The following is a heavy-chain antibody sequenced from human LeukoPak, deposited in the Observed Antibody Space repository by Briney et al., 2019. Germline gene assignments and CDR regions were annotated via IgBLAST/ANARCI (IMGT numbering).Heavy chain of an antibody. CDR1: GFTFSSYA. D-gene: IGHD6-13*01. J-gene: IGHJ4*02. Sequence: GGSLRLSCAASGFTFSSYAMSWVRQAPGKGLEWVSAISGSGGSTYYADSVKGRFTISRDNSKNTLYLQMNSLRAEDMAVYYCANGPWYSSSWSFQGLGDYWGQGTLVTVSS. CDR2: ISGSGGST. V-gene: IGHV3-23*01. CDR3: ANGPWYSSSWSFQGLGDY.